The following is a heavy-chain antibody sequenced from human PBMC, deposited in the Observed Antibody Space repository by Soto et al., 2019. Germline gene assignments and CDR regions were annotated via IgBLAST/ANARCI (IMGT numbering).Heavy chain of an antibody. Sequence: SVKVSCKASGGTFSSYAISWVRQAPGHGLEWMGGIIPIFGTANYAQKFQGRVTITADESTSTAYMALSSLRSEDTAVYYCARVVLYDSSGPDSEARFDPWGKGTLVTVSS. CDR3: ARVVLYDSSGPDSEARFDP. CDR2: IIPIFGTA. V-gene: IGHV1-69*13. J-gene: IGHJ5*02. CDR1: GGTFSSYA. D-gene: IGHD3-22*01.